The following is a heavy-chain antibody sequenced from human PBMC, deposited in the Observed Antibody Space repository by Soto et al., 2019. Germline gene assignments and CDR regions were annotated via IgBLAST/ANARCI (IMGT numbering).Heavy chain of an antibody. CDR2: ISWNSGSI. CDR1: GFTFSNAW. V-gene: IGHV3-9*01. Sequence: PGGSLRLSCAASGFTFSNAWMSWVRQAPGKGLEWVSGISWNSGSIGYADSVKGRFTISRDNAKNSLYLQMNSLRAEDTALYYCAKDMIRPPDYSNRYYGMDVWGQGTTVTVSS. D-gene: IGHD4-4*01. J-gene: IGHJ6*02. CDR3: AKDMIRPPDYSNRYYGMDV.